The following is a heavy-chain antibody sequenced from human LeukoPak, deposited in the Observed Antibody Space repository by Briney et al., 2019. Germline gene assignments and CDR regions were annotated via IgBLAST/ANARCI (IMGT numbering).Heavy chain of an antibody. D-gene: IGHD6-6*01. V-gene: IGHV3-48*03. Sequence: PGGSLRLSFAASGFTFSSYEMNWVRQAPGKGLEWVSYMSSSGSRTYYADSVKGRFTISRDNAKNSLYLQMNSLRDEDTAVYYCARERISSTWGSFDYWGQGTLVTVSS. CDR2: MSSSGSRT. CDR1: GFTFSSYE. CDR3: ARERISSTWGSFDY. J-gene: IGHJ4*02.